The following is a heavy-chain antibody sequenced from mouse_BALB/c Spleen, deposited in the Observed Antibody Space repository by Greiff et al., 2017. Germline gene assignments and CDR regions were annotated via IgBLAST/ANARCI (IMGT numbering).Heavy chain of an antibody. D-gene: IGHD2-14*01. J-gene: IGHJ4*01. Sequence: VQLQQSGAKLVKPGASVKLSCKASGYTFTSYYMYWVKQRPGQGLEWIGEINPSNGGTNFNEKFKSKATLTVDKSSSTAYMQLSSLTSEDSAVYYCTRSTYYRYDYYAMDYWGQGTSVTVSS. CDR1: GYTFTSYY. CDR3: TRSTYYRYDYYAMDY. V-gene: IGHV1S81*02. CDR2: INPSNGGT.